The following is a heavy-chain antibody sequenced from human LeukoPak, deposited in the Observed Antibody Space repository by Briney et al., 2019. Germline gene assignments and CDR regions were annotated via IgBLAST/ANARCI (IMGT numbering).Heavy chain of an antibody. J-gene: IGHJ5*02. CDR1: GGSFSGYY. CDR3: ARKVGNNWFDP. V-gene: IGHV4-34*01. D-gene: IGHD1-26*01. Sequence: SETLSLTCAVYGGSFSGYYWSWIRQPPGKGLEWIGEINHSGSTNYNPSLKSRVTISVDTSMNQFSLKLSSVTAADTAMYYCARKVGNNWFDPWGQGTLVTVSS. CDR2: INHSGST.